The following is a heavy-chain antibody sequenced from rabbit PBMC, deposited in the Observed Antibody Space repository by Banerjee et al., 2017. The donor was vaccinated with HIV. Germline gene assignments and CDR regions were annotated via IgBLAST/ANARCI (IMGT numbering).Heavy chain of an antibody. V-gene: IGHV1S40*01. CDR1: GFSFSSSYY. Sequence: QSLEESGGDLVKPGASLTLTSTASGFSFSSSYYMWWVRQAPGKGLEWIGCIYTDYGSTDYASWVNGRFPISKTSSTTVTLQMTSLTAADTATYFCARDPYAGYTGYGYGFNLWGPGTLVTVS. CDR3: ARDPYAGYTGYGYGFNL. D-gene: IGHD7-1*01. CDR2: IYTDYGST. J-gene: IGHJ4*01.